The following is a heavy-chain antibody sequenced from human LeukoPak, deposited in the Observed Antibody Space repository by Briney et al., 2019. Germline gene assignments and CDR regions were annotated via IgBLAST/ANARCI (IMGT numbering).Heavy chain of an antibody. CDR3: ARAHYGYCSGGSCSLRHDAFDI. J-gene: IGHJ3*02. CDR2: TNHSGST. D-gene: IGHD2-15*01. CDR1: GGSFSGYY. V-gene: IGHV4-34*01. Sequence: SETLSLTCAVYGGSFSGYYWSWIRQPPGKGLEWIGETNHSGSTNYNPSLKSRVTISVDTSKNQFSLKLSSVTAADTAVYYCARAHYGYCSGGSCSLRHDAFDIWGQGKMVTVSS.